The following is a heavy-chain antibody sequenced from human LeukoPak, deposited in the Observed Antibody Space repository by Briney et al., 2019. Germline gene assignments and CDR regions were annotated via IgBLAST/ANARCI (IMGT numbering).Heavy chain of an antibody. D-gene: IGHD6-13*01. CDR3: ARDAGGIAAAGHFDY. V-gene: IGHV1-46*01. CDR2: INPSGGST. J-gene: IGHJ4*02. Sequence: ASVKVSCKASGYTFTSYYMHWVRQAPGQGLEWMGIINPSGGSTSYAQKFQGRVTMTRDTSTSTVYMELSSLRSEDTAVYYCARDAGGIAAAGHFDYWGQGTLVTVSS. CDR1: GYTFTSYY.